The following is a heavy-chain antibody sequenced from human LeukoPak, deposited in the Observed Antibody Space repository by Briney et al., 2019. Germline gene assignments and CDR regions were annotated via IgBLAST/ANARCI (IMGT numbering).Heavy chain of an antibody. V-gene: IGHV3-23*01. CDR1: GFSFNSYA. CDR2: ISATGGST. CDR3: ARAPISHEPNAFDI. Sequence: PGGSLRLSCAASGFSFNSYAMSWVRQAPGKGLEWVSGISATGGSTYHADSVKGRFTFSRDNSKNTLYLQMNSLRAEDTAVYYCARAPISHEPNAFDIWGQGTMVIVSS. J-gene: IGHJ3*02. D-gene: IGHD1-14*01.